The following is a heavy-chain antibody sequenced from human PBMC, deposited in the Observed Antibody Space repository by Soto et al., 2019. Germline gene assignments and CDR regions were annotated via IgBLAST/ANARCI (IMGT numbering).Heavy chain of an antibody. CDR3: AREGRYCSSTSCYRHYYYYGMDV. D-gene: IGHD2-2*02. CDR1: GFTFSSYG. J-gene: IGHJ6*02. CDR2: IWYDGSDK. V-gene: IGHV3-33*01. Sequence: QVQLVESGGGVVQPGRSLRLSCAASGFTFSSYGMHWVRQAPGKGLEWVAVIWYDGSDKYYADSVKGQFTISRDNSKNTQYLQMNTPRAEDTAAYYCAREGRYCSSTSCYRHYYYYGMDVWGQGTTVTVSS.